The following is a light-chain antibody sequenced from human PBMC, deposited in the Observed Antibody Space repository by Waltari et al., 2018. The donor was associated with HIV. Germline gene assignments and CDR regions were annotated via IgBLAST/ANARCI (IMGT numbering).Light chain of an antibody. J-gene: IGKJ2*01. V-gene: IGKV1-9*01. CDR3: QERGFT. Sequence: DFQLTQSPSLLSASVGDRVTISCRASQDIGVHFAWYQQKPGKAPKLLIHATSTLQSGVPTRCSGSGSGTEFTLTISSLQPEDYATYFCQERGFTFGQGTKLEI. CDR2: ATS. CDR1: QDIGVH.